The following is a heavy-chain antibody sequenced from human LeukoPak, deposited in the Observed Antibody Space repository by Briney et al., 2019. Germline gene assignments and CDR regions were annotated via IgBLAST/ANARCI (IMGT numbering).Heavy chain of an antibody. V-gene: IGHV1-24*01. CDR2: FDPEDGET. Sequence: ASVKVSCKVSGYTLTELSIHWVRQAPGKGIEWMGGFDPEDGETIYAQKFQGRVTMTEDTSTDTAYMELSSLRSEDTAVYYCATPKIAAAGTYYYGMDVWGQGTTVTVSS. CDR3: ATPKIAAAGTYYYGMDV. J-gene: IGHJ6*02. D-gene: IGHD6-13*01. CDR1: GYTLTELS.